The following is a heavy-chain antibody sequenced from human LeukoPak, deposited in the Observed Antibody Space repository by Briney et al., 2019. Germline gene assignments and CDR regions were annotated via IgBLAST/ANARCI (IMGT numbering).Heavy chain of an antibody. CDR1: GYSFTSYW. V-gene: IGHV5-51*01. CDR2: IYPGDSDT. Sequence: GESLKISCKGSGYSFTSYWIGWVRQMPGKGLEWMGIIYPGDSDTRYSPSFQGQVTISADKSISTAYLQWSTLRASDTAMYYCASRGVGYSYGYGFDYWGQGTLVTVSS. D-gene: IGHD5-18*01. J-gene: IGHJ4*02. CDR3: ASRGVGYSYGYGFDY.